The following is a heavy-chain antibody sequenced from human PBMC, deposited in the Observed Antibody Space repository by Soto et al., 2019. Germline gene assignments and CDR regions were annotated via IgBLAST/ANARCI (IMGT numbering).Heavy chain of an antibody. Sequence: PSETLSLTCAVYGGSFSGYYWSWIRQPPGKGLEWIGEINHSGSTNYNPSLKSRVTISVDTSKNQFSLKLSSVTAADTAVYYCARLDPVGVPAAISPYWGQGTLVTVSS. J-gene: IGHJ4*02. D-gene: IGHD2-2*01. CDR1: GGSFSGYY. CDR2: INHSGST. V-gene: IGHV4-34*01. CDR3: ARLDPVGVPAAISPY.